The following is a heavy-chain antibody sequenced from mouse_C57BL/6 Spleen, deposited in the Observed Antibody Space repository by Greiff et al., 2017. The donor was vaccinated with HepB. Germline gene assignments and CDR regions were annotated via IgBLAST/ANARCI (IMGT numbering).Heavy chain of an antibody. CDR1: GYTFTNYW. D-gene: IGHD1-1*01. CDR3: ARNYGSYAMDY. Sequence: QVQLKESGAELVRPGTSVKMSCKASGYTFTNYWIGWAKQRPGHGLEWIGDIYPGGGYTNYNEKFKGKATLTADKSSSTAYMQFSSLTSEDSAIYYCARNYGSYAMDYWGQGTSVTVSS. CDR2: IYPGGGYT. J-gene: IGHJ4*01. V-gene: IGHV1-63*01.